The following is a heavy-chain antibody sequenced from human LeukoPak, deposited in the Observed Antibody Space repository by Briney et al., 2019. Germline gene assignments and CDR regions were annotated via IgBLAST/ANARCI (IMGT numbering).Heavy chain of an antibody. Sequence: SETLSLTCTVSGGSISDYHWSWIRQPPGKGLEYIGYIYNSGRTFYNPSLKSRVTISADTSKKQFSLKLSSVTAADTAVYYCARHGWELPGFDYWGQGTLVTVSS. J-gene: IGHJ4*02. V-gene: IGHV4-59*08. CDR1: GGSISDYH. D-gene: IGHD1-26*01. CDR3: ARHGWELPGFDY. CDR2: IYNSGRT.